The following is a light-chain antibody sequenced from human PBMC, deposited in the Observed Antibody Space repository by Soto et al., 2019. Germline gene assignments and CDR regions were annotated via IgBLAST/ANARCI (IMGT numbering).Light chain of an antibody. CDR2: GAS. V-gene: IGKV3-20*01. CDR3: QHYGTSPPFT. Sequence: IVLTQSPGTLSLSPGDRASLPCRASQSVSNNYLAWYQQKPGQAPRLLIYGASIRATGIPDRFSGSGSETDFTLTISRLEPEDFAVYYCQHYGTSPPFTFGPGTKVDI. J-gene: IGKJ3*01. CDR1: QSVSNNY.